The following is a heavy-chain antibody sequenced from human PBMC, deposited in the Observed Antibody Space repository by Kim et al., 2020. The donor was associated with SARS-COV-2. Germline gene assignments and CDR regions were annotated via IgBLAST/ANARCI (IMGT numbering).Heavy chain of an antibody. V-gene: IGHV1-2*05. D-gene: IGHD3-10*01. Sequence: ASVKVSCKASGYTFTGYYMHWVRQAPGQGLEWMGRINPNSGGTNYAQKFQGRVTMTRDTSISTAYMELSRLRSDDTVVYYCARGSVFRGVIMSYYYYVMDVWGQGTTVTVSS. CDR2: INPNSGGT. J-gene: IGHJ6*02. CDR1: GYTFTGYY. CDR3: ARGSVFRGVIMSYYYYVMDV.